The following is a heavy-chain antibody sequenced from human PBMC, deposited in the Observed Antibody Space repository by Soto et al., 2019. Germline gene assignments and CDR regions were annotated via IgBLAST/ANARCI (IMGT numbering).Heavy chain of an antibody. Sequence: PGGSLRLSCAASGFTFSSYAMSWFRQAPVKGLEWVSTISGSDGRTYSTDSVKGRFTISRDNSRNTAYLQMNSLRVEDTAVYYCAKGVSQYTPLALFDYWGRGTLVTVSS. V-gene: IGHV3-23*01. CDR2: ISGSDGRT. D-gene: IGHD5-18*01. CDR1: GFTFSSYA. CDR3: AKGVSQYTPLALFDY. J-gene: IGHJ4*02.